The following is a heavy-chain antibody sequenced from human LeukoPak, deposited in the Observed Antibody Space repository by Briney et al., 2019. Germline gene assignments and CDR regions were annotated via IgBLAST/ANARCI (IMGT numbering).Heavy chain of an antibody. D-gene: IGHD6-13*01. J-gene: IGHJ4*02. CDR2: IYYRGRA. CDR1: GGSLRSYY. V-gene: IGHV4-59*01. CDR3: ARAPGIAAAGTHFDF. Sequence: SETLSLTCTVSGGSLRSYYWGWMRQPPGEGLEWIGYIYYRGRAKYNPSLKRRVTISVDTSKTQFSLKLSSVTAGATAVYYCARAPGIAAAGTHFDFWGQGTLVTVSS.